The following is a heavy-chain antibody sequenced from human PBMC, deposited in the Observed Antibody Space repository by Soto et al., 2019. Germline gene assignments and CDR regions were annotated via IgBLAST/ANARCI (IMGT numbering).Heavy chain of an antibody. J-gene: IGHJ6*02. CDR3: ARDSITRVSSDVPGMDV. V-gene: IGHV3-33*01. Sequence: HPGGSLRLSCAASGFTFSSYGMHWVRQAPGKGLEWVAVIWYDGSNKYYADSVKGRFTISRDNSKNTLYLQMNSLRAEDTAVYYCARDSITRVSSDVPGMDVWGQGTTVTVSS. CDR2: IWYDGSNK. D-gene: IGHD3-16*01. CDR1: GFTFSSYG.